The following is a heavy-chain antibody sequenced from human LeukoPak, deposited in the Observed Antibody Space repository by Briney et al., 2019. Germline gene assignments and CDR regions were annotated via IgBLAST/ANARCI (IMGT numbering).Heavy chain of an antibody. Sequence: SETLSLTCTVSGGSISSYYWSWIRQPPGKGLEWMGYIYYSGSTNYNPSLKSRVTISVDTSKNQFSLKLSSVTAADTAVYYCARGVGMAAYYFDYWGQGTLVTVSS. CDR1: GGSISSYY. CDR3: ARGVGMAAYYFDY. V-gene: IGHV4-59*01. CDR2: IYYSGST. D-gene: IGHD5-24*01. J-gene: IGHJ4*02.